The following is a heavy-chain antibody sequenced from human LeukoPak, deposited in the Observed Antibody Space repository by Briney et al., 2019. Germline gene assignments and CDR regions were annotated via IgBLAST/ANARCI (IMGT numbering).Heavy chain of an antibody. CDR1: GGSFSGYY. V-gene: IGHV4-34*01. D-gene: IGHD5-24*01. Sequence: SETLSLTCAVYGGSFSGYYWSWIRQPPGKGLEWIGEINHSGSTIYNPSLKSRLTISVDTSKNQFSLKLSSVTAADTAVYYCASVEMATSHFDHWGQGTLVTVSS. CDR2: INHSGST. J-gene: IGHJ4*02. CDR3: ASVEMATSHFDH.